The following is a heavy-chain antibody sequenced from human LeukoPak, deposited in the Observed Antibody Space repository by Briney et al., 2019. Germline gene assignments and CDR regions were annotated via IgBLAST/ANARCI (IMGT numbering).Heavy chain of an antibody. V-gene: IGHV3-48*03. Sequence: PGGSLRLSCAASGFTFSSYEMNWVRQAPGKGLEWVSYISSSGSTRYYADSVKGRFTISRDNAKNSLYLQMNSLRAEDTALYYCAKRSAAGTVGYFDYWGQGSLVTVSS. CDR2: ISSSGSTR. D-gene: IGHD6-13*01. CDR3: AKRSAAGTVGYFDY. CDR1: GFTFSSYE. J-gene: IGHJ4*02.